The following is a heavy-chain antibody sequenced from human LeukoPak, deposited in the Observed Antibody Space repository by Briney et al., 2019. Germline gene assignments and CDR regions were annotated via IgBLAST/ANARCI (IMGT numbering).Heavy chain of an antibody. CDR2: IWYDGSNK. CDR3: ARSAAAGLYPFDY. J-gene: IGHJ4*02. V-gene: IGHV3-33*01. Sequence: SLRLSCAASGFTFSSYGMHWVRQAPGKGLEWVAVIWYDGSNKYYADSVKGRFTISRDNSKNTLYLQMNSLRAEDTAVYYCARSAAAGLYPFDYWGQGTLVTVSS. CDR1: GFTFSSYG. D-gene: IGHD6-13*01.